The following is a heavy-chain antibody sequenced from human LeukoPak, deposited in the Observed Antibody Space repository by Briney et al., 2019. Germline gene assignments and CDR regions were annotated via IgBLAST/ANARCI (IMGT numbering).Heavy chain of an antibody. CDR3: AKDPLDY. CDR2: ISGTGDNT. V-gene: IGHV3-23*01. Sequence: VQPGGSLRLSCATSGFTFSSYALSWVRQAPGKGLEWVSAISGTGDNTYYADYVKGRFTISRDNSKNTLYLQMNSLRAEDTAIYYCAKDPLDYWGQGTLVTVSS. J-gene: IGHJ4*02. CDR1: GFTFSSYA.